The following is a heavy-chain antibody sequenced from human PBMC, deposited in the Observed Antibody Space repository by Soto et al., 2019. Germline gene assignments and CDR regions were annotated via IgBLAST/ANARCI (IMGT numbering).Heavy chain of an antibody. CDR3: ARTNPKGFFDWGPTWYFDY. Sequence: SETLSLTCAVSGYSISSSNWWGWIRQPPGKGLEWIGYIDYSGSTYFKPSLKSRVTMSVDTSRNQFSLKLSSVTAVDTAVYFCARTNPKGFFDWGPTWYFDYWGQGTLVTVSS. V-gene: IGHV4-28*01. D-gene: IGHD3-9*01. CDR2: IDYSGST. J-gene: IGHJ4*02. CDR1: GYSISSSNW.